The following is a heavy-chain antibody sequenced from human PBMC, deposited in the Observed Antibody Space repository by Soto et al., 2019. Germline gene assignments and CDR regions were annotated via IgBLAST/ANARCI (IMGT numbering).Heavy chain of an antibody. Sequence: EVQLLESGGDLVQPGGSLRVSCAASGFAFSSYAMSWVRQAPGKGLEWVSAFSGSGGSTYYADSVRGRFTISRDNSKSTLYLQMNNLRAEDTPIYYCAKYSRVVPSALNWYFDLWGRGTLVTVSS. D-gene: IGHD2-2*01. CDR1: GFAFSSYA. V-gene: IGHV3-23*01. CDR3: AKYSRVVPSALNWYFDL. CDR2: FSGSGGST. J-gene: IGHJ2*01.